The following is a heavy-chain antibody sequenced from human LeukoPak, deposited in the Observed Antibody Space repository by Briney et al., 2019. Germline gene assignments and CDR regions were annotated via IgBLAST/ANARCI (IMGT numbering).Heavy chain of an antibody. J-gene: IGHJ4*02. D-gene: IGHD3-22*01. V-gene: IGHV1-18*01. CDR3: ARDQARYYYDSSGYADY. CDR1: GYTFTSYG. CDR2: ISAYNGNT. Sequence: ASVKVSCKASGYTFTSYGITWVRQAPGQGLEWMGWISAYNGNTNYAQKLQGRVTMTTDTSTSTAYMELRSLRSDDTAVYCCARDQARYYYDSSGYADYWGQGNLVTVSS.